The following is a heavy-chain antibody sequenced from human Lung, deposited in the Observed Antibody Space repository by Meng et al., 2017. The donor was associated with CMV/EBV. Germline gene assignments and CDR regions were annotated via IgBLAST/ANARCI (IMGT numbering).Heavy chain of an antibody. CDR2: ISSSSIHI. J-gene: IGHJ4*02. D-gene: IGHD2-2*01. V-gene: IGHV3-21*01. CDR1: GFIFSDYS. CDR3: ARGRGYCSSTNCYQNFDY. Sequence: GESXKISCTASGFIFSDYSMSWVRQAPGKGLEWVSSISSSSIHIYYADSTKGRFTISRDNAKKSLYLQMNSLRAEDTAVYYCARGRGYCSSTNCYQNFDYXGQGTLVTSPQ.